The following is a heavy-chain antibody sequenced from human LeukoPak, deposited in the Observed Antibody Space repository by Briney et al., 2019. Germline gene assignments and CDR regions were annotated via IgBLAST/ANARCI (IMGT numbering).Heavy chain of an antibody. CDR2: MNPNSGNT. Sequence: ASVKVSCKASGYTFTSFDINWVRQATRQGLEWMGWMNPNSGNTGYAQKFQGRVTMTRNTSISTAYMELSSLRSEDTAVYYCARSGFGLGISFDPWGQGTLVTVSS. CDR3: ARSGFGLGISFDP. D-gene: IGHD3-10*01. V-gene: IGHV1-8*01. CDR1: GYTFTSFD. J-gene: IGHJ5*02.